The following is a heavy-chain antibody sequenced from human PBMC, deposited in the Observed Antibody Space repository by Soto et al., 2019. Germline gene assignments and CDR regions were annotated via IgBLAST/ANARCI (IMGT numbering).Heavy chain of an antibody. J-gene: IGHJ6*02. Sequence: SETLSLTCTVSGGSISSSSYYWGWIRQPPGKGLEWIGSIYYSGSTYYNPSLKSRVTISVDTSKNQFSLKLSSVTAADTAVYYCARHLIGGQLRFLEWSPHPYYGMDVWGQGTTVTVSS. CDR3: ARHLIGGQLRFLEWSPHPYYGMDV. V-gene: IGHV4-39*01. CDR2: IYYSGST. CDR1: GGSISSSSYY. D-gene: IGHD3-3*01.